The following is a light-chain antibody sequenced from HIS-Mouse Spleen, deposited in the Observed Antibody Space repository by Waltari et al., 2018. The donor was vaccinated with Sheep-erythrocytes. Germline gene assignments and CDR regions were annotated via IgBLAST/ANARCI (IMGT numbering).Light chain of an antibody. Sequence: QSVLTQPPSVSAAPGQKATIPSPGTSPNIGHNYVPWYQQLPGTAPKLLIYDNNKRPSGIPDRFSGSKSGTSATLGITGLQTGDEADYYCGTWDSSLSAGVFGGGTKLTVL. J-gene: IGLJ2*01. CDR3: GTWDSSLSAGV. CDR2: DNN. CDR1: SPNIGHNY. V-gene: IGLV1-51*01.